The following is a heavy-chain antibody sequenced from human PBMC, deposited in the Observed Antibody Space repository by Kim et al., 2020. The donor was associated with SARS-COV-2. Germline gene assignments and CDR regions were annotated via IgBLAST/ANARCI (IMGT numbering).Heavy chain of an antibody. Sequence: GGSLRLSCAASGFTFSSYGMHWVRQAPGKGLEWVAVIWYDGSNKYYADSVKGRFTISRDNSKNTLYLQMNSLRAEDTAVYYFARDRYGARYYYMDVWGKGTTVTVSS. D-gene: IGHD4-17*01. J-gene: IGHJ6*03. V-gene: IGHV3-33*01. CDR3: ARDRYGARYYYMDV. CDR2: IWYDGSNK. CDR1: GFTFSSYG.